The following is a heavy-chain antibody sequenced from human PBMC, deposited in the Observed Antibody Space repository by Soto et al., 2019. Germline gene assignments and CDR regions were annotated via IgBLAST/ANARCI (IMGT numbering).Heavy chain of an antibody. CDR3: ARGLERGYSGYDYGWFAP. J-gene: IGHJ5*02. D-gene: IGHD5-12*01. CDR1: GGSISSYY. Sequence: SETLSLTCTVSGGSISSYYWSWIRQPPGKGLEWIGYIYYSGSTNCNPSLKSRVTISVDTSKNQFSLKLSSVTAADTAVYYCARGLERGYSGYDYGWFAPWGQGTLVTVSS. CDR2: IYYSGST. V-gene: IGHV4-59*01.